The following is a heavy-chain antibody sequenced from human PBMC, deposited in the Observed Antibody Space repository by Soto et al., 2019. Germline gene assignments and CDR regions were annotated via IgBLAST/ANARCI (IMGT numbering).Heavy chain of an antibody. CDR3: AKVSDQTLRSGPVDY. CDR1: GFTFSSYA. Sequence: GGSLRLSCAASGFTFSSYAMSWVRQAPGKGLEWVSAISGSGGSTYYADSVKGRFTISRDNSKNTLYLQMNSLRAEDTAVYYCAKVSDQTLRSGPVDYWGQGTLVTVSS. D-gene: IGHD3-3*01. V-gene: IGHV3-23*01. J-gene: IGHJ4*02. CDR2: ISGSGGST.